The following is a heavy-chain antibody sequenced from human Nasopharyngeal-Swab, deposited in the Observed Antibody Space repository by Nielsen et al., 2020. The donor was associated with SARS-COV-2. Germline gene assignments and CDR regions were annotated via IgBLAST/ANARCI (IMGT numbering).Heavy chain of an antibody. Sequence: SETLSLTCAVNGESFSGHFWTWIRQTPGKGLEWIGEIDHRGNTKYNPPLKGRVTISADTSKSHFSLKLSSVTAADTAVYYCARETLSPGYGMDVWGQGTTVTVSS. D-gene: IGHD3-16*02. J-gene: IGHJ6*02. CDR2: IDHRGNT. CDR3: ARETLSPGYGMDV. CDR1: GESFSGHF. V-gene: IGHV4-34*01.